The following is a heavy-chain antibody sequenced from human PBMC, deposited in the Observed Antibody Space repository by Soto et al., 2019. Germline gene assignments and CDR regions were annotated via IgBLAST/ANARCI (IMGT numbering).Heavy chain of an antibody. CDR2: ISFDGTAK. D-gene: IGHD1-1*01. J-gene: IGHJ5*02. V-gene: IGHV3-30*03. Sequence: QGLLVEYGGRVVQPGMSLRRSCVASGFTFNRYGMHWVRQAPGKGLEWVAEISFDGTAKYYAESVKGRFTVSRDNGNNTLHLEMNSLGAKDTAVYFCATGRSTRFDPWGQGTLVTVSS. CDR1: GFTFNRYG. CDR3: ATGRSTRFDP.